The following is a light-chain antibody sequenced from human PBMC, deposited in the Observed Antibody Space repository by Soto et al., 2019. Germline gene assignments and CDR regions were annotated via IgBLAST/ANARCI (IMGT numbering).Light chain of an antibody. CDR1: SSDVGGYNY. Sequence: QSALIQPPSASGSPGQSVTISCTGTSSDVGGYNYVSWYQQHPGKAPKLIIYEVSKRPSGVPDRFSGSKSGNTASLTVSGLQAEDEADYYCTSYAGTDSFFYVFGTGTKVTVL. J-gene: IGLJ1*01. CDR2: EVS. V-gene: IGLV2-8*01. CDR3: TSYAGTDSFFYV.